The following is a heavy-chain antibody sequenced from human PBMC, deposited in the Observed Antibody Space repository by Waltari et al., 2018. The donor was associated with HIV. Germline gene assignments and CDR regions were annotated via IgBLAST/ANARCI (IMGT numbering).Heavy chain of an antibody. D-gene: IGHD3-10*01. Sequence: QVQLQQWGAGLLKPSETLSLTCAVYGGSFSGYYWSWIRQPPGKGLEWIGEINHSGSTNYNPSLKSRVTISVDTSKNQFSLKLSSVTAADTAVYYCARGGGMVQGVMPQDYWGQGTLVTVSS. J-gene: IGHJ4*02. CDR3: ARGGGMVQGVMPQDY. CDR1: GGSFSGYY. V-gene: IGHV4-34*01. CDR2: INHSGST.